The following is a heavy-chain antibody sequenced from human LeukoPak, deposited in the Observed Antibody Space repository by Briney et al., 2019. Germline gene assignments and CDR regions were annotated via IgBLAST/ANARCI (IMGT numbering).Heavy chain of an antibody. CDR3: TRLGYGI. CDR1: GFTFSVST. D-gene: IGHD1-1*01. V-gene: IGHV3-73*01. Sequence: GGSLRLSCAASGFTFSVSTIHWVRQASGKGLEWVGRIRSKPNFYATAYAASVKGTFTISRDDSKNTAYLQMNNVKAEDTAVYYCTRLGYGIWGQGTMVTVSS. CDR2: IRSKPNFYAT. J-gene: IGHJ3*02.